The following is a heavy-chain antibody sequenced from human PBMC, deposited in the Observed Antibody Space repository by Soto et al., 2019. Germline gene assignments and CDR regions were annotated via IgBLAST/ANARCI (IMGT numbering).Heavy chain of an antibody. Sequence: GSLRLSCAGSGFTFSSDRIQWVSQSPGKGLERVALISYDGGNEKYTESVKDRFTISRDDSHNVAYLQMSSLRTEDTAMYYCAKYRYSGTYPTEFDYWGQGSLVTVSS. CDR1: GFTFSSDR. D-gene: IGHD1-26*01. J-gene: IGHJ4*02. CDR3: AKYRYSGTYPTEFDY. V-gene: IGHV3-30*18. CDR2: ISYDGGNE.